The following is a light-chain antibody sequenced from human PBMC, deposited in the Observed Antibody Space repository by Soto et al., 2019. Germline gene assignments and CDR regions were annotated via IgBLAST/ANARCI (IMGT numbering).Light chain of an antibody. CDR3: SSYTSISLYV. V-gene: IGLV2-14*01. CDR1: SSDVGGYKY. CDR2: DVS. Sequence: QSVLTQPASVSGSPGQSISISCTGTSSDVGGYKYVSWYQQHPGKAPKLMIYDVSSRPSGVSNRISGSKSGNTASLTISGLQAEDEADYYCSSYTSISLYVFGTGTKLTVL. J-gene: IGLJ1*01.